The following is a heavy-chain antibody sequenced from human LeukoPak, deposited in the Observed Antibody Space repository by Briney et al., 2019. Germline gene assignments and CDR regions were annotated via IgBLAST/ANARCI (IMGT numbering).Heavy chain of an antibody. CDR1: GGSISSYY. CDR3: ARDLWYYDFWSGHLAFDC. CDR2: IYTSGST. D-gene: IGHD3-3*01. V-gene: IGHV4-4*07. J-gene: IGHJ4*02. Sequence: SETLSLTCTVSGGSISSYYWSWIRQPAGKGLEWIGRIYTSGSTNYNPSLKSRVTMSVDTSKNQFSLKLGSVTAADTAVYYCARDLWYYDFWSGHLAFDCWGQGTLVTVSS.